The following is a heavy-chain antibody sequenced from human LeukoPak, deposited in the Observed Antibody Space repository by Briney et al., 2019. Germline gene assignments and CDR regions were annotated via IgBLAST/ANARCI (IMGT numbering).Heavy chain of an antibody. CDR3: ARDTRTFDY. CDR2: IKQDGSEK. D-gene: IGHD1-26*01. V-gene: IGHV3-7*01. CDR1: GFTFSSYR. J-gene: IGHJ4*02. Sequence: GGSLRLSCAASGFTFSSYRMNWVRRAPGKGLEWVANIKQDGSEKYYVDSVKGRFTIPRDNAKNSLFLQMNSLRAEDTAVYYCARDTRTFDYWGQGTLVTVSS.